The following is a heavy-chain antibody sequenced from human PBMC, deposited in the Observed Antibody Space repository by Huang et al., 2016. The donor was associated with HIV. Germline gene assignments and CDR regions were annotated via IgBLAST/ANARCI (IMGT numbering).Heavy chain of an antibody. CDR2: IYYSGTT. CDR1: GGSISSGGYY. Sequence: QVQLQESGPGLVKPSQTLSLTCTVSGGSISSGGYYWIWIRQPPGKGLEWIGHIYYSGTTSYNPSLKSRLTISLDTSEKQFSLNLRSVTAADTAGYYCARGSSVLPTTWGQGTLVTVSS. D-gene: IGHD2-8*02. CDR3: ARGSSVLPTT. J-gene: IGHJ5*02. V-gene: IGHV4-30-4*08.